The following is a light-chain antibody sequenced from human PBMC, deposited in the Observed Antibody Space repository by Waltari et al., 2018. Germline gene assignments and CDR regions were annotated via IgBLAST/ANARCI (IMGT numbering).Light chain of an antibody. CDR3: QQRSNWPWT. J-gene: IGKJ1*01. Sequence: EIVFTQSPATLSLSPGERATLSCRASQSVSSYLAWYQQKPGQAPRLLIYDASNRATGIPARFSGSGSGTDFTLTISSLEPEDFAVYYCQQRSNWPWTLGQGTKVEIK. CDR1: QSVSSY. CDR2: DAS. V-gene: IGKV3-11*01.